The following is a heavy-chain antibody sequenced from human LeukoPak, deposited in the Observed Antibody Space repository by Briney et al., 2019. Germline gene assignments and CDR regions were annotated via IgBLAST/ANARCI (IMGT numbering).Heavy chain of an antibody. CDR1: GGTFSSYA. CDR2: IIPIFGTA. Sequence: SVKVSCKASGGTFSSYAISWVRQAPGQGLEWMGGIIPIFGTANYAQKFQGRVTITTDESTSTAYMELSSLRSEDTAVYYCARNIVVVPAALDYWGQGTLVTVSS. CDR3: ARNIVVVPAALDY. D-gene: IGHD2-2*01. V-gene: IGHV1-69*05. J-gene: IGHJ4*02.